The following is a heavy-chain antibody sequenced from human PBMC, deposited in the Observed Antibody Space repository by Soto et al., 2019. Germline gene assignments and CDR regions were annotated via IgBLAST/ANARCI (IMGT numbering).Heavy chain of an antibody. CDR3: ATLKGIAVAGIHY. Sequence: QLQLQESGPGLVKPSETLSLKCTVSGASISSSSYYWGWIRQPPGKGLEYIGSMYYSGNTYYNPSLGSRLTISVDMYKHQFALKLSSVTAADTAVYYCATLKGIAVAGIHYWGQGTLVTVSS. CDR1: GASISSSSYY. D-gene: IGHD6-19*01. J-gene: IGHJ4*02. V-gene: IGHV4-39*01. CDR2: MYYSGNT.